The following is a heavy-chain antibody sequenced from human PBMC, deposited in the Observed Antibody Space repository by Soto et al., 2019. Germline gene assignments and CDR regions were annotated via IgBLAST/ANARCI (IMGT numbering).Heavy chain of an antibody. Sequence: GGSLRLSCAASGFTFSSYAMHWVRQAPGKGLEWVAVISYDGSNKYYADSVKGRFTISRDNSKNTLYLQMNSLRAEDTAVYYCARDAIRDGYYYYGMDVWGPGTTVTVSS. CDR2: ISYDGSNK. D-gene: IGHD5-12*01. CDR3: ARDAIRDGYYYYGMDV. J-gene: IGHJ6*02. V-gene: IGHV3-30-3*01. CDR1: GFTFSSYA.